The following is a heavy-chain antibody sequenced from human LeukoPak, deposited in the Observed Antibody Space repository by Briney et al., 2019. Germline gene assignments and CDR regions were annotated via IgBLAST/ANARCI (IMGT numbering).Heavy chain of an antibody. CDR2: IYHSGST. V-gene: IGHV4-38-2*02. D-gene: IGHD4-23*01. CDR3: ARDPHDYGGT. J-gene: IGHJ5*02. Sequence: PSETLSLTCTVSGYSISSGYYWGWIRQPPGKGLEWIGSIYHSGSTYYNPSLKSRVTISVDTSKNQFSLKLSSVTAADTAVYYCARDPHDYGGTWGQGTLVTVSS. CDR1: GYSISSGYY.